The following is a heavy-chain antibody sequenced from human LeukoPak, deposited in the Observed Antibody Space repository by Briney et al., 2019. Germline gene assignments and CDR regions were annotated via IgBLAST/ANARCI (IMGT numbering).Heavy chain of an antibody. CDR3: ARDWYPDSSGYFHY. J-gene: IGHJ4*02. V-gene: IGHV3-33*01. CDR2: IWNDGTNQ. CDR1: GFTVSRYG. Sequence: GGSLRLPCAASGFTVSRYGMHWVRQTPGQGLEWVAFIWNDGTNQTYADSVKGRFTISRDNSKKMVYVQMKSLRAEDTAVYYCARDWYPDSSGYFHYWGQGTLVTVSS. D-gene: IGHD3-22*01.